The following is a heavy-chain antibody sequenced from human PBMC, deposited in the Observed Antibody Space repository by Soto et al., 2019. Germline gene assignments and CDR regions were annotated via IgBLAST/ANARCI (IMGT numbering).Heavy chain of an antibody. V-gene: IGHV3-30-3*01. D-gene: IGHD6-19*01. Sequence: QVQLVESGGGVVQPGRSLRLSCAASGFTFSSYAMHWVRQAPGKGLEWVAVISYDGSNKYYADSVKGRFTISRDNSKHTLYLQLNSLRAEDTAVDYCARFGQGLSIDYWGQGTLVTVSS. CDR3: ARFGQGLSIDY. J-gene: IGHJ4*02. CDR1: GFTFSSYA. CDR2: ISYDGSNK.